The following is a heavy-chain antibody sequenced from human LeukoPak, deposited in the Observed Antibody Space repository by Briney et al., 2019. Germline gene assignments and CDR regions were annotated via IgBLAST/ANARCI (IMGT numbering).Heavy chain of an antibody. V-gene: IGHV3-74*01. CDR1: GFTFSSYW. D-gene: IGHD3-10*01. CDR2: IHSDGRST. Sequence: GGSLRLSCAASGFTFSSYWMHWVRQAPGKGLVWVSRIHSDGRSTDYADSVKGRFTISRDNDKNTLNLQMNSLRAEDTAVYYCARDPRGGTLDYWGQGALDTVSS. CDR3: ARDPRGGTLDY. J-gene: IGHJ4*02.